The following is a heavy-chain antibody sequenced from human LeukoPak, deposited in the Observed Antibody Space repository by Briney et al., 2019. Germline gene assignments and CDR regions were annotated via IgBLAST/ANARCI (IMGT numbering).Heavy chain of an antibody. J-gene: IGHJ5*02. CDR3: ARDGIPYDFWSGYYDGRWFDP. V-gene: IGHV1-69*13. CDR2: IIPIFGTA. CDR1: GGTFSSYA. D-gene: IGHD3-3*01. Sequence: ASVKVSCKASGGTFSSYAISWVRQAPGQGLEWMGGIIPIFGTANYAQKFQGRVTITADESTSTAYMELSSLRSEDTAVYYCARDGIPYDFWSGYYDGRWFDPWGQGTLVTVSS.